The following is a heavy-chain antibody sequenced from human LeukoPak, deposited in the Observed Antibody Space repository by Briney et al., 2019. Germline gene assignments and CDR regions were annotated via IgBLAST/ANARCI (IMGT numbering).Heavy chain of an antibody. Sequence: PSETPSLTCAVYGGSFSGYYWSWIRQPPGKGLEWIGEINHSGSTNYDPSLKSRVTISVDTSKNQFSLKLSSVTAADTAVYYCARGRLRFLEWLAGHDAFDIWGQGTMVTVSS. J-gene: IGHJ3*02. D-gene: IGHD3-3*01. CDR3: ARGRLRFLEWLAGHDAFDI. CDR1: GGSFSGYY. V-gene: IGHV4-34*01. CDR2: INHSGST.